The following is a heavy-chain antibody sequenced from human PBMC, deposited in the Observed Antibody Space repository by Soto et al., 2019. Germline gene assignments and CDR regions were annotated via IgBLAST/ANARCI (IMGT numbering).Heavy chain of an antibody. Sequence: EVQLVESGGGLVKPGGSLRLSCAASGFTFSSYSMNWVRQAPGKGLEWVSSISSSSSYIYYADSVKGRFTISRDNAKNSLYLQMNRLRAEDTAVYYCARVGHYYYYYMDVWGKGTTVTVSS. V-gene: IGHV3-21*01. CDR3: ARVGHYYYYYMDV. CDR2: ISSSSSYI. CDR1: GFTFSSYS. J-gene: IGHJ6*03.